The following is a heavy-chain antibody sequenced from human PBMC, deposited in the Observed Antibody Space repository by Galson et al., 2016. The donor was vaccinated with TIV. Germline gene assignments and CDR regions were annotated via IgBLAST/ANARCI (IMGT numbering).Heavy chain of an antibody. Sequence: SLRLSCAVSGFTFNEYGMNWVRQAPGKGLEWVSGALWNGRSPGYAESVKGRFTISRDNAKKSLYLQLNGLRAEDTAVYYCVRKNYGDAFDVWGRGTMVTVSS. CDR3: VRKNYGDAFDV. V-gene: IGHV3-20*04. CDR2: ALWNGRSP. D-gene: IGHD3-16*01. J-gene: IGHJ3*01. CDR1: GFTFNEYG.